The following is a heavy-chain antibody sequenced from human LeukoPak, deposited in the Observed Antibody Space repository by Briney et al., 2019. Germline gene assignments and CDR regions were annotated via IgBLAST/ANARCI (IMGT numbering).Heavy chain of an antibody. V-gene: IGHV3-74*01. J-gene: IGHJ4*02. D-gene: IGHD2-2*01. CDR1: GFDFSSNW. CDR3: ARICSSTDCLIPD. Sequence: GGSLRLSYAASGFDFSSNWMHWVRHAPGQGLVWVSRIKGDGISTNYADSVKGRFTISRDIAKNTLYLQMNSLRAEDTGVYYCARICSSTDCLIPDWGQGTLVTVSS. CDR2: IKGDGIST.